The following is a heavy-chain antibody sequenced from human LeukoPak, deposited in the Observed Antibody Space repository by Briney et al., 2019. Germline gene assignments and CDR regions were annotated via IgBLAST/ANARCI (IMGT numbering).Heavy chain of an antibody. CDR3: ARVDRGDYYDSSGYYADY. D-gene: IGHD3-22*01. CDR1: GFTFSSYA. Sequence: GGSLRLSCAASGFTFSSYAMSWVRQAPGKGLECISGFSGSGGSTYYADSVKGRFTISRDNSKNTLYLQMNSLRAEDTAVYYCARVDRGDYYDSSGYYADYWGQGTLVTVSS. V-gene: IGHV3-23*01. J-gene: IGHJ4*02. CDR2: FSGSGGST.